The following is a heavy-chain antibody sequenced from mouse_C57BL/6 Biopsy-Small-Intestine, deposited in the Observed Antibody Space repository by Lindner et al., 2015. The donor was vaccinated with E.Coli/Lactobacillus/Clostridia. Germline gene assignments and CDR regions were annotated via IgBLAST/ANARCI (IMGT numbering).Heavy chain of an antibody. Sequence: VQLQESGPELVQPGASVKMSCKASGYTFTDFYMHWVKQSPGKSLEWIGYIYPNNGGNGYNQKFKGKATLTVDKSSSTAYMELRSLTSEDSAVYYCARDSSGYLDYWGQGTSVTVSS. CDR3: ARDSSGYLDY. V-gene: IGHV1-34*01. D-gene: IGHD3-2*02. CDR1: GYTFTDFY. J-gene: IGHJ4*01. CDR2: IYPNNGGN.